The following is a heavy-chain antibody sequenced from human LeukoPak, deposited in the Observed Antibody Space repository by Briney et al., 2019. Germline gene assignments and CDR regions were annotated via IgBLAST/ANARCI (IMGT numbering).Heavy chain of an antibody. J-gene: IGHJ5*02. CDR2: ICYSGST. V-gene: IGHV4-39*01. D-gene: IGHD3-22*01. CDR3: ARHLPYYYDSSGYSS. Sequence: SETLSLTCTVSGGSISSSYYWGWIRQPPGKGLEWIGSICYSGSTYYNPSLKSRVTISVDTSKNQFSLKLSSVTAADTAVYYCARHLPYYYDSSGYSSWGQGTLVTVSS. CDR1: GGSISSSYY.